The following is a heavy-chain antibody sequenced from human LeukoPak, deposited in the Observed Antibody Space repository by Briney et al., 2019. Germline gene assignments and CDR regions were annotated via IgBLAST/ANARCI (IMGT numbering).Heavy chain of an antibody. CDR2: INGNGDYT. CDR1: GYTFGTYA. CDR3: ARESLGASRFDS. D-gene: IGHD1-26*01. Sequence: PGGSLRLSCAASGYTFGTYAMGWVRQAPGKGLEWLAGINGNGDYTYYADSVKGQFTISRDNSRNTLYLQMNGLRAGDTALYFCARESLGASRFDSWGQGTLVTVSS. J-gene: IGHJ4*02. V-gene: IGHV3-23*01.